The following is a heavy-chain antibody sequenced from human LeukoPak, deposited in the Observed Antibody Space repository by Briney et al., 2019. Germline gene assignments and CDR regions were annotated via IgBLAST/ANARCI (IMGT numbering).Heavy chain of an antibody. CDR3: ARPPWGAYDFKDAFDI. J-gene: IGHJ3*02. V-gene: IGHV4-34*01. D-gene: IGHD5-12*01. CDR1: GGSFSGYY. Sequence: PSETLSLTCAVYGGSFSGYYWSWIRQPPGKGLEWIGEINHSGSTNYNPSLKSRVTISVDTSKNQFSLKLSSVTAADTAVYYCARPPWGAYDFKDAFDIWGQGTMVTVSS. CDR2: INHSGST.